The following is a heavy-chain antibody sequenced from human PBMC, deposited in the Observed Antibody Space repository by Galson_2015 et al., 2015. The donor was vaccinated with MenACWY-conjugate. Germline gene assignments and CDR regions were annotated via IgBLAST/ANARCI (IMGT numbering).Heavy chain of an antibody. D-gene: IGHD5-18*01. CDR1: GYTFTGYY. J-gene: IGHJ4*02. CDR2: INPTSGGT. CDR3: ARDLESYGYTFDY. Sequence: SVKVSCKASGYTFTGYYMHWVRQAPGQGLEWMGWINPTSGGTNYAQKFQGWVTMTRDTSISTAYMELGRLRSDDTAVYYCARDLESYGYTFDYWGQGTLVTVSS. V-gene: IGHV1-2*04.